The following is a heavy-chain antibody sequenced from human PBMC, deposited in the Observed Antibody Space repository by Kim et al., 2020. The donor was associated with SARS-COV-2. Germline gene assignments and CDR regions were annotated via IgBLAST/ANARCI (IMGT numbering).Heavy chain of an antibody. D-gene: IGHD3-10*01. CDR1: GFTFSSYA. V-gene: IGHV3-23*01. CDR2: ISGSGGST. CDR3: ARTMVRGVITLYDFDY. Sequence: GGSLRLSCAASGFTFSSYAMSWVRQAPGKGLEWVSAISGSGGSTYYADSVKGRFTISRDNSKNTLYLQMNSLRVEDTAVYYCARTMVRGVITLYDFDYWGQGTLVTVSS. J-gene: IGHJ4*02.